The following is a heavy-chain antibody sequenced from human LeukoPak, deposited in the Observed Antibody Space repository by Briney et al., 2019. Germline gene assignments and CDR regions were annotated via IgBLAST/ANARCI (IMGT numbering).Heavy chain of an antibody. D-gene: IGHD6-13*01. J-gene: IGHJ4*02. V-gene: IGHV3-23*01. CDR2: ISGSGGST. Sequence: SGGSLRLSCAASGFTFSNYVMSWVRQAPGKGLEWVSAISGSGGSTYYADSVKGRFTIPRDNSKNMLYLQMNSLRAEDTALYYCARDRVTLAAAAYFYFNYWGQGTLVTVSS. CDR3: ARDRVTLAAAAYFYFNY. CDR1: GFTFSNYV.